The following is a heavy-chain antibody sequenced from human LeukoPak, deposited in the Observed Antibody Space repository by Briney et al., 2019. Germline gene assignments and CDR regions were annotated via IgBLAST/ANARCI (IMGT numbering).Heavy chain of an antibody. D-gene: IGHD6-19*01. CDR2: ISSSSSTI. J-gene: IGHJ4*02. V-gene: IGHV3-48*01. Sequence: GGSLRLSCAASGFTFSSYSMNWVRQAPGKGLEWVSYISSSSSTIYYADSVKGRFTISRDNAKNSLYLQMNSLRAEDTAVYYCAREPTTYSSGWPLFDYWGQGTLVAVSS. CDR1: GFTFSSYS. CDR3: AREPTTYSSGWPLFDY.